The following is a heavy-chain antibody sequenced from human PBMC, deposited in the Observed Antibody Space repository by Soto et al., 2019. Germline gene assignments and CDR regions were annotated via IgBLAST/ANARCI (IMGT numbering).Heavy chain of an antibody. CDR1: VGSCSGYY. CDR2: INHSGST. CDR3: ATREYSSSWYYYYYYGMDV. V-gene: IGHV4-34*01. J-gene: IGHJ6*02. D-gene: IGHD6-13*01. Sequence: PSETLSLTCAVYVGSCSGYYWSWIRQPPGKGLEWNGEINHSGSTNYNPSLKSRVTISVDTSKNQFSLKLSSVTAADTAVYYCATREYSSSWYYYYYYGMDVWGQGTTVTVSS.